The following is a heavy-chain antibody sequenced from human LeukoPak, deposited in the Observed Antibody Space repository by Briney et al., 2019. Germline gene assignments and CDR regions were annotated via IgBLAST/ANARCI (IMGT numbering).Heavy chain of an antibody. D-gene: IGHD5-24*01. CDR1: GVSISSGGYY. J-gene: IGHJ4*02. Sequence: SQTLSLTCTVSGVSISSGGYYWSWIRQHPGKGLEWIVYIYYSGSTYYNPSLKSRVTISVDTSKNQFSLKLSSVTAADTAVYYCARVEMATKGEFFDYWGQGTLVTVSS. CDR2: IYYSGST. V-gene: IGHV4-31*03. CDR3: ARVEMATKGEFFDY.